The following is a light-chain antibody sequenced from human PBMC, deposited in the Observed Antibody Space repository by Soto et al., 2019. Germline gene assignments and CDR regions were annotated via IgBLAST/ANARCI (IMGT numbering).Light chain of an antibody. J-gene: IGKJ1*01. CDR3: QQYNNWPRT. V-gene: IGKV3-15*01. CDR2: GAS. CDR1: QRVSSH. Sequence: TVLTHSQVTLSVSPRYTCTISCRASQRVSSHLAWYQQKPGQAPRLLIYGASTRATGIPARFSGSGSGTEFTLTISSLQSEDFAVYYCQQYNNWPRTFGQGTKVDTK.